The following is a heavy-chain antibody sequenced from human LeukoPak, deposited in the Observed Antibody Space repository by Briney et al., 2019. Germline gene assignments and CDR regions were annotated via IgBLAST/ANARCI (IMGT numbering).Heavy chain of an antibody. CDR2: IYYSGST. V-gene: IGHV4-61*01. D-gene: IGHD2-15*01. J-gene: IGHJ3*02. CDR1: GGSVSSGSYH. CDR3: GRRSSYCSGGSCYLFNDAFDI. Sequence: SETLSLTCTVSGGSVSSGSYHWSWIRQPPGKGLEWIGYIYYSGSTNYNPSLKSRVTILVDTSKNQFSLRLTSVTAADTAMYYCGRRSSYCSGGSCYLFNDAFDIWGQGTMVSVSS.